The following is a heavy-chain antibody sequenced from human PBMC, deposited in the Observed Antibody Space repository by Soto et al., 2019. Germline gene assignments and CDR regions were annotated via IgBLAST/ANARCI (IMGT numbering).Heavy chain of an antibody. CDR3: ARDSSGPLDY. J-gene: IGHJ4*02. Sequence: PGGSLRLSCAASGFTFGDYHMSWIRQAPGKGLEWVSSISRSGSATFYADSVKGRFTISWDNAKNSLFLQINSLRAEGTAVYYCARDSSGPLDYSGQGTIVTVSS. D-gene: IGHD1-1*01. CDR2: ISRSGSAT. V-gene: IGHV3-11*04. CDR1: GFTFGDYH.